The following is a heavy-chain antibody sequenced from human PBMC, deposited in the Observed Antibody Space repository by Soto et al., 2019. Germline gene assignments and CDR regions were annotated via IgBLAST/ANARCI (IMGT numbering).Heavy chain of an antibody. J-gene: IGHJ6*02. Sequence: PSETLSLTCAVYGGSFSGYYWSWIRQPPGKGLEWIGEINHSGSTNYNPSLKSRVTISVDTSKNQFSLKLSSVTAADTAVYYCARGGAGYSSSSRYYYYYYGMDVWGQGTTVTVSS. CDR1: GGSFSGYY. V-gene: IGHV4-34*01. D-gene: IGHD6-6*01. CDR2: INHSGST. CDR3: ARGGAGYSSSSRYYYYYYGMDV.